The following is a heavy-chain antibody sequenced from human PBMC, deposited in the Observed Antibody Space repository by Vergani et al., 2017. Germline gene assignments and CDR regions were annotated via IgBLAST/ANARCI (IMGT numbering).Heavy chain of an antibody. D-gene: IGHD4-11*01. J-gene: IGHJ5*02. CDR2: INHSGST. CDR3: ARGAIVMTTVFLWFDP. CDR1: GGSFSGYY. Sequence: QVQLQQWGAGLLKPSETLSLTCAVYGGSFSGYYWSWIRQPPGKGLEWIGEINHSGSTNYNPSLKSRVTISVDTSKNQFPLKLRSVTAADTAVYYCARGAIVMTTVFLWFDPWGQGTLVTVSS. V-gene: IGHV4-34*01.